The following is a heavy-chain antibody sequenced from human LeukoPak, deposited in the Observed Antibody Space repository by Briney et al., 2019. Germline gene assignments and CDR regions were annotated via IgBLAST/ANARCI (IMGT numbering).Heavy chain of an antibody. Sequence: VISYDGSNKYYADSVKGRFTISRDNSKTTLYLQMNSMRAEDTAVYYCAKEELRGYYYYGMDVWGQGTTVTAAS. J-gene: IGHJ6*02. CDR3: AKEELRGYYYYGMDV. V-gene: IGHV3-30*18. CDR2: ISYDGSNK. D-gene: IGHD1-7*01.